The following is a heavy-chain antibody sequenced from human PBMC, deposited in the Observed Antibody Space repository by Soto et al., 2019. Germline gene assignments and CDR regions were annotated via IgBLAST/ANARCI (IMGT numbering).Heavy chain of an antibody. J-gene: IGHJ4*02. Sequence: QVQLVQSGPEVKKPGASVRGSCKTSDYTFSDYGITWVRQAPGEGLEWMAWISGYNGNTNYAQKFQGRVTMTTDRPTRTAFMELRGLRYDDTAVYYCARARGIAVADDYWGQGTLVTVSS. CDR2: ISGYNGNT. CDR3: ARARGIAVADDY. V-gene: IGHV1-18*04. CDR1: DYTFSDYG. D-gene: IGHD6-19*01.